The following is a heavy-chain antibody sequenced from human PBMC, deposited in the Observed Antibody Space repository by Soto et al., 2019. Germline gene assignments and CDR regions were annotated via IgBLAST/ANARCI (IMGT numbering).Heavy chain of an antibody. CDR3: ASRYSGYDRLTLGMYNWFDP. CDR1: GFTFSSYS. V-gene: IGHV3-48*01. J-gene: IGHJ5*02. Sequence: GGSLRLSCAASGFTFSSYSMNWVHQAPGKGLEWVSYITSSSTTIYYADSVKGRFTISRDNAKNSLYLQMNSLRAEDTAVYYCASRYSGYDRLTLGMYNWFDPWGQGTLVTVSS. CDR2: ITSSSTTI. D-gene: IGHD5-12*01.